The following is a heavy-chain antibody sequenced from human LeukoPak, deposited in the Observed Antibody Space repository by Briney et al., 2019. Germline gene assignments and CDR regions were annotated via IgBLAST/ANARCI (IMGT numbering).Heavy chain of an antibody. CDR3: ARDLPYYDYVWGSYRYTDYFDY. CDR1: GFTFSSYW. V-gene: IGHV3-74*01. Sequence: GGSLRLSCAASGFTFSSYWMHWVRQAPGKGLVWVSRISSVGSSTSYADSVKGRFTISRDNAKNTLYLQMNSLRAEDTAVYYCARDLPYYDYVWGSYRYTDYFDYWGQGTLVTVSS. D-gene: IGHD3-16*02. J-gene: IGHJ4*02. CDR2: ISSVGSST.